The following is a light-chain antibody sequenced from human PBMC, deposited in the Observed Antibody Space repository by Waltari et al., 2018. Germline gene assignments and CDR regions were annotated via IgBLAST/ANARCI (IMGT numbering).Light chain of an antibody. CDR3: NSYTGSSSWV. Sequence: QSALTQPASLSGSPGQSIPISCTGTSGDVGFYNYFPWYQQHPGKAPRLIIYDVSERPSGVSNRFSGSKSGNTASLTISGLQAEDEADYYCNSYTGSSSWVFGGGTKLTVL. J-gene: IGLJ3*02. CDR1: SGDVGFYNY. CDR2: DVS. V-gene: IGLV2-14*03.